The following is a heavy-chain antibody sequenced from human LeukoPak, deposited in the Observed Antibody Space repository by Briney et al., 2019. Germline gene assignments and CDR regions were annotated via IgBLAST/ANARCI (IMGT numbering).Heavy chain of an antibody. V-gene: IGHV3-23*01. Sequence: GGSLRLSCVGSGFSFSSYGMTWVRQAPGKGLEWVSAISGSGESTYNADSVKGRFTISRDNSKNTVYLQMNSLRAEDTAVYYCARWGVGWLQFSDAFDIWGQGTMVTVSS. D-gene: IGHD5-24*01. CDR3: ARWGVGWLQFSDAFDI. CDR2: ISGSGEST. J-gene: IGHJ3*02. CDR1: GFSFSSYG.